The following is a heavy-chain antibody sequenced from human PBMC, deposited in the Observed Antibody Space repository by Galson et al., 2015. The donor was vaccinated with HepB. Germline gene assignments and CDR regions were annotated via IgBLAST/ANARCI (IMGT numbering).Heavy chain of an antibody. J-gene: IGHJ6*02. CDR2: IYYSGST. CDR1: GGSVSSGNYY. V-gene: IGHV4-61*01. Sequence: ETLSLTCSVSGGSVSSGNYYWSWIRQPPGKGLEWIGYIYYSGSTNYNPSLKSRVTISVDTSKNQFSLKVNSVIAADTAVYYCARVEYYYYAMDVWGQGTTVTVSS. CDR3: ARVEYYYYAMDV.